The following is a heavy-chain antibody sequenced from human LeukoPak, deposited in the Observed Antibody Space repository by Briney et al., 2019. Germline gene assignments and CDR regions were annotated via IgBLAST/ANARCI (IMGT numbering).Heavy chain of an antibody. Sequence: SETLSLTCTVSGGSISSHYWSWIRQPPGKGLEWIGYIYYSGSTNYNPSLKSRVTISVDTSKNQFSLKLSSVTAADTAVYYCRGFSSSRNYYLDYWGQGTLVTVSS. J-gene: IGHJ4*02. CDR3: RGFSSSRNYYLDY. V-gene: IGHV4-59*11. CDR1: GGSISSHY. D-gene: IGHD6-13*01. CDR2: IYYSGST.